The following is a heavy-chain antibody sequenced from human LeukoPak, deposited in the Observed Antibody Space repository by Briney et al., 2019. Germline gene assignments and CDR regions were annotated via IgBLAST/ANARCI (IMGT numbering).Heavy chain of an antibody. J-gene: IGHJ4*02. V-gene: IGHV3-11*01. D-gene: IGHD3-22*01. CDR2: ISSSSSTI. CDR1: GFTFSDYY. Sequence: GGSLRLSCAASGFTFSDYYMSWIRQAPGKGLEWVSYISSSSSTIYYADSVKGRFTISRDNAKNSLYLQMNSLRAEDTAVYYCARDDYYDSSGYYYTGPDYFDYWGQGTLVTVSS. CDR3: ARDDYYDSSGYYYTGPDYFDY.